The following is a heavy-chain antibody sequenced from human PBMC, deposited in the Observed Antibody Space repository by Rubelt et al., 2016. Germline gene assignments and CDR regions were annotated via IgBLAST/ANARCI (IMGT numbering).Heavy chain of an antibody. Sequence: QVQLVQSGAEVKKPGASVKVSCKASGCTFTSYGISWVRQAPGQGLEWMGWISAYNGNTNYAQKFQGRVTITADESTSTAYMELSSLRSEDTAVYYCARSKGDPDIVVVPAAIRLDYWGQGTLVTVSS. CDR2: ISAYNGNT. CDR3: ARSKGDPDIVVVPAAIRLDY. D-gene: IGHD2-2*02. CDR1: GCTFTSYG. J-gene: IGHJ4*02. V-gene: IGHV1-18*01.